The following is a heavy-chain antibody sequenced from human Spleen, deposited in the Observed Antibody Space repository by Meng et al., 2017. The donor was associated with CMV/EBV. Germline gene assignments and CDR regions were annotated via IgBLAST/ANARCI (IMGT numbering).Heavy chain of an antibody. CDR3: ARSYFMVMADSNWFDP. J-gene: IGHJ5*02. CDR1: GYTFTSYG. CDR2: ISTYNGNT. Sequence: ASVKVSCKASGYTFTSYGITWVRQALGQGLEWMGWISTYNGNTIYAQRLQGRVTMTTDTSTSTAYMELRSLRFDDTAVYYCARSYFMVMADSNWFDPWGQGTLVTVSS. V-gene: IGHV1-18*01. D-gene: IGHD3-22*01.